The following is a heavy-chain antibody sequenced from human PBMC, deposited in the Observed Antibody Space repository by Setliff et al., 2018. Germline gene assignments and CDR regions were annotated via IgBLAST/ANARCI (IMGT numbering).Heavy chain of an antibody. Sequence: ASVEVSCKASGYSFTSNDINWVRQATGQGPEWMGWLNPSSGNTGYAPKFQGRVTITRSTSLSTAYMELSSLRSEDTAIYYCARAHSGSDFHDPFDIWGQGTMVTV. V-gene: IGHV1-8*03. D-gene: IGHD1-26*01. CDR1: GYSFTSND. J-gene: IGHJ3*02. CDR3: ARAHSGSDFHDPFDI. CDR2: LNPSSGNT.